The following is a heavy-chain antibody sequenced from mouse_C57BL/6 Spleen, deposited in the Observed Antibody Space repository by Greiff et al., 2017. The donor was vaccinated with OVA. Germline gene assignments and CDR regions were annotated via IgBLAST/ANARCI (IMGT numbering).Heavy chain of an antibody. Sequence: EVQLQQSGPELVKPGASVKISCKASGYTFTDYYMNWVKQSHGKSLEWIGDINPNNGGTSYNQKFKGKATLTVDKSSSTAYMELRSLTSEDSAVYYCARTRGDYDGFADWGQGPTLAVSS. CDR2: INPNNGGT. V-gene: IGHV1-26*01. D-gene: IGHD2-4*01. J-gene: IGHJ2*01. CDR1: GYTFTDYY. CDR3: ARTRGDYDGFAD.